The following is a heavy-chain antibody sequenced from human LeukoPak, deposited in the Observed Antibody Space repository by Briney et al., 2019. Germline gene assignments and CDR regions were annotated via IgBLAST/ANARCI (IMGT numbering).Heavy chain of an antibody. V-gene: IGHV3-23*01. Sequence: GGSLRLSCAASGFTFSSFAMSWVRQAPGKGLEWVSAISVSGGTTYYADSVKGRFTISRDKSKNTLYLQMNSLRAEDTAVYYCAKGGSSSSSPYGDWGQGTLVTVSS. J-gene: IGHJ4*02. CDR3: AKGGSSSSSPYGD. CDR1: GFTFSSFA. CDR2: ISVSGGTT. D-gene: IGHD6-13*01.